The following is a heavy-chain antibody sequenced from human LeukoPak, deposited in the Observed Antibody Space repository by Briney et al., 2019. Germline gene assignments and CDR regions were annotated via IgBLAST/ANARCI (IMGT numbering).Heavy chain of an antibody. CDR1: GYTFTSYD. V-gene: IGHV1-8*01. Sequence: ASVKVSCKASGYTFTSYDINWVRQATGQGLEWMGWMNPNSGNTGYAQKFQGRVTMTTDTSTSTAYMELRSLRSDDTAMYYCARLRDTYGYGEFDYWGQGTLVTVSS. CDR3: ARLRDTYGYGEFDY. CDR2: MNPNSGNT. D-gene: IGHD5-18*01. J-gene: IGHJ4*02.